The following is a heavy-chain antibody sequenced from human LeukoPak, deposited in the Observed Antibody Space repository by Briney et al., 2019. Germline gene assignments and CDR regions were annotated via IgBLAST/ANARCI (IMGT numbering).Heavy chain of an antibody. CDR1: GGTFSSYA. D-gene: IGHD1-26*01. V-gene: IGHV1-69*04. Sequence: SVKVSCKASGGTFSSYAISWVRQAPGQGLEWMGRIIPILGIANYAQKFQGRVTITADKSTSTAYMELSSLSSEDTAVYYCARGIVGAYAFDYWGQGTLVTVSS. J-gene: IGHJ4*02. CDR3: ARGIVGAYAFDY. CDR2: IIPILGIA.